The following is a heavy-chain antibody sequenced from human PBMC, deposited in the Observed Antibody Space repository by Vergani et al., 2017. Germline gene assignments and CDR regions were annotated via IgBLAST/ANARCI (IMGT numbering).Heavy chain of an antibody. CDR3: ARDLLPNYDFWSGYSHAYYYYYGMDV. CDR2: INSDGSST. Sequence: EVQLVESGGGIVKPGGSLRLSCAASGFTFSSYWMHWVRQAPGKGLVWVSRINSDGSSTSYADSVKGRFTISRDNAKNTLYLQMNSLRAEDTAVYYCARDLLPNYDFWSGYSHAYYYYYGMDVWGQGTTVTVSS. D-gene: IGHD3-3*01. V-gene: IGHV3-74*01. CDR1: GFTFSSYW. J-gene: IGHJ6*02.